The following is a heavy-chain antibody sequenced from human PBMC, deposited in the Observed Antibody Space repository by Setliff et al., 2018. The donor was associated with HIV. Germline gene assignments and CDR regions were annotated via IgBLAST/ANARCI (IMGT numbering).Heavy chain of an antibody. CDR2: IRSKADYYAT. D-gene: IGHD4-17*01. CDR1: GFSFSGSP. V-gene: IGHV3-73*01. Sequence: PGGSLRLSCAASGFSFSGSPVQWVRQASGKGLEWVGRIRSKADYYATVYAASVKGRFTISREDSKNMAYLQMNSLKTEDTAVYFCAVSPDGDCATTECANWFDPWGQGTQVTVSS. CDR3: AVSPDGDCATTECANWFDP. J-gene: IGHJ5*02.